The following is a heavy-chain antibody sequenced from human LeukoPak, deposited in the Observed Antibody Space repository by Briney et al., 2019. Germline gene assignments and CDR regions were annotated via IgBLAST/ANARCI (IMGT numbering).Heavy chain of an antibody. Sequence: ASVKVSCKASGYTFTGYYIHWVRQAPGQGLQWMGWINPNTGDTHYSQNFQGWFTMTRDTSISTAYMELSRLRSDDTAVYYCARDSGIADPWDAFDIWGQGTMVTVSS. CDR2: INPNTGDT. J-gene: IGHJ3*02. CDR3: ARDSGIADPWDAFDI. CDR1: GYTFTGYY. D-gene: IGHD6-13*01. V-gene: IGHV1-2*04.